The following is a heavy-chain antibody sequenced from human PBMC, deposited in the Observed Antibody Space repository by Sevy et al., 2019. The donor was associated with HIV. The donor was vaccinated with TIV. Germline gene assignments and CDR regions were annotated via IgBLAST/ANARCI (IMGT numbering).Heavy chain of an antibody. Sequence: GGSLRLSCAASGFTFSNYNMTWVRQAPGKGLEWVSFISSSSGSIYYADSLKGRFTISRDNAKNSLYLQMNSLRAEDTAVYYCARDRDTIVKNKYYYYGMYVWGQGTTVTVSS. CDR3: ARDRDTIVKNKYYYYGMYV. CDR2: ISSSSGSI. D-gene: IGHD3-22*01. V-gene: IGHV3-21*01. CDR1: GFTFSNYN. J-gene: IGHJ6*02.